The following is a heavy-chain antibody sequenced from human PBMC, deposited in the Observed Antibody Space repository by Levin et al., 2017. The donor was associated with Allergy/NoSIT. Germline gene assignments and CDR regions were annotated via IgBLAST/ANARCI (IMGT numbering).Heavy chain of an antibody. Sequence: SETLSLTCAVSGGSISSGGYSWSWIRQPPGMGLEWMAFIFHSGNTYYNPSLKSRVTISVDRSKNQFSLKVTSVTAADTAVYYCAKVIAGATLPEYAMDGWGQGTTVTVSS. V-gene: IGHV4-30-2*01. J-gene: IGHJ6*02. CDR1: GGSISSGGYS. CDR2: IFHSGNT. CDR3: AKVIAGATLPEYAMDG. D-gene: IGHD1-26*01.